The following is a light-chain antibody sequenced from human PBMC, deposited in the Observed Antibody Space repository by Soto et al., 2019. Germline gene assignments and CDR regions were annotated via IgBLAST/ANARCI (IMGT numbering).Light chain of an antibody. Sequence: DIQLTQSPSFLSASVGDRVTITCRASQGISSFLAWYQQKPGKAPNLLIYTASTLQSGVPSRFSGSGSGTEFTLTISSLQPEEFATYHLQKINGYPLTFGGGTKVEIK. J-gene: IGKJ4*01. CDR1: QGISSF. V-gene: IGKV1-9*01. CDR3: QKINGYPLT. CDR2: TAS.